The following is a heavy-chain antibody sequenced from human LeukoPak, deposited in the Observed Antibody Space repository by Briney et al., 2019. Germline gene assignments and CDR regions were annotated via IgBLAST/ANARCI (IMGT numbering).Heavy chain of an antibody. CDR3: AKDESQQLVRVVLNY. D-gene: IGHD6-13*01. CDR1: GFTFSSYS. CDR2: ISSSSSYI. J-gene: IGHJ4*02. Sequence: GGSLRLSCAASGFTFSSYSMNWVRQAPGKGLEWVSSISSSSSYIYYADSVKGRFTISRDNAKNTLYLQMNSLRAEDTAVYYCAKDESQQLVRVVLNYWGQGTLVTVSS. V-gene: IGHV3-21*01.